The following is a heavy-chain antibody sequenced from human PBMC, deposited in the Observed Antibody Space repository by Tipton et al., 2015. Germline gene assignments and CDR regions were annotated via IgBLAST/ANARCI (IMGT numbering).Heavy chain of an antibody. J-gene: IGHJ4*02. CDR2: FNGAGIT. V-gene: IGHV3-53*05. CDR3: AIVSGSYFSV. Sequence: SLRLSCAASGFNVITTYMSWVRQAPGKGLEWVSSFNGAGITFYADSVKGRFTISRDKSKNPLYLQMNSLKADDTALYYCAIVSGSYFSVWGQGSLVTVSP. CDR1: GFNVITTY. D-gene: IGHD3-10*01.